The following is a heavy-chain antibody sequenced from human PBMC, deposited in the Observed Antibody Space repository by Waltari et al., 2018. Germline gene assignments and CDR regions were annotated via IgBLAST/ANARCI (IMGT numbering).Heavy chain of an antibody. CDR2: IKQDGSEK. V-gene: IGHV3-7*03. J-gene: IGHJ3*02. D-gene: IGHD7-27*01. Sequence: EVQLVASGGALVQPGGSLRLSCAASGFTFNRYRISWSRQAPGKGLEWVANIKQDGSEKYYVDSVKGRFTISRDNAKNSLYLQMNSLRAEDTAVYYCARDETGDGAFDIWGQGTMVTVSS. CDR3: ARDETGDGAFDI. CDR1: GFTFNRYR.